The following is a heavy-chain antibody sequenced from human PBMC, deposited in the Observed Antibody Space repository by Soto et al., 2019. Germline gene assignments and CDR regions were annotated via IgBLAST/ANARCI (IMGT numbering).Heavy chain of an antibody. D-gene: IGHD2-21*02. V-gene: IGHV3-30*18. J-gene: IGHJ4*02. CDR3: AKDKRAVVVTAPFDD. CDR2: ISYDGSNK. CDR1: GFTFSSYG. Sequence: GGSLRLSCAASGFTFSSYGMHWVRQAPGKGLEWVAVISYDGSNKYYADSVKGRFTISRDNSKNTLYLQMNSLRAEDTAVYYCAKDKRAVVVTAPFDDWGQGTLVTVSS.